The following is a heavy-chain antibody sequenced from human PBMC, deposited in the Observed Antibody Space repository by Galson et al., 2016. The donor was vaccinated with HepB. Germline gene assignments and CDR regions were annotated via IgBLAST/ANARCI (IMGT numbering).Heavy chain of an antibody. J-gene: IGHJ4*02. Sequence: SLRLSCAASGFTFSSYGMHWVRQAPGKGLEWVAVIWFDGSNKHFADSVKGRFTISRDNSKNTLYLQMNSLRAEDTAVYYCAKGASTVTTYYDKWGQGTLVTVSS. CDR2: IWFDGSNK. D-gene: IGHD4-17*01. CDR3: AKGASTVTTYYDK. V-gene: IGHV3-33*06. CDR1: GFTFSSYG.